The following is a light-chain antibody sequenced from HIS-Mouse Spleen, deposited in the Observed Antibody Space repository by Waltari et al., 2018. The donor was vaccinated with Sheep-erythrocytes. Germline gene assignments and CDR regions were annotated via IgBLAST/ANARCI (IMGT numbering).Light chain of an antibody. CDR2: DVS. J-gene: IGLJ1*01. V-gene: IGLV2-11*01. Sequence: QSALTQPRSVSGSPGQSVTISCTGTSSDVGGYNYVSWYQQPPCKAPKLMIYDVSKRPSGVPDRFSGSKSGNTASLTISGLQAEDEADYYCCSYAGSYNHVFATGTKVTVL. CDR3: CSYAGSYNHV. CDR1: SSDVGGYNY.